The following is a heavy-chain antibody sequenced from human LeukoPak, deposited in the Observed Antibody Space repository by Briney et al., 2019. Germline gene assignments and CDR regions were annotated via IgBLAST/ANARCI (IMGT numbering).Heavy chain of an antibody. CDR1: GGSFSGYY. D-gene: IGHD5-12*01. CDR2: INHSGST. J-gene: IGHJ4*02. CDR3: ARGLDIRGFDY. Sequence: PSETLSLTCAVYGGSFSGYYWSWIRQPPGKGLEWIGEINHSGSTNYNPFLKSRVTISVDTSKNQFSLKLSSVTAADTAVYYCARGLDIRGFDYWGQGTLVTVSS. V-gene: IGHV4-34*01.